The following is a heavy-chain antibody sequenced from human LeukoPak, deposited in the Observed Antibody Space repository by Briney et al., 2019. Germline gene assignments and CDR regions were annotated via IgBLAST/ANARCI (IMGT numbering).Heavy chain of an antibody. Sequence: PSETLSLTCTVSGVSNSSYYWSWIRQPPGEGLEWLGYIYYSGSTNYNPSLKSRVTISVDTSKNQFSLKLSSVTAADTAVYYCARDGHSSGWYFQHWGQGTLVTVSS. CDR1: GVSNSSYY. CDR3: ARDGHSSGWYFQH. V-gene: IGHV4-59*01. J-gene: IGHJ1*01. D-gene: IGHD6-19*01. CDR2: IYYSGST.